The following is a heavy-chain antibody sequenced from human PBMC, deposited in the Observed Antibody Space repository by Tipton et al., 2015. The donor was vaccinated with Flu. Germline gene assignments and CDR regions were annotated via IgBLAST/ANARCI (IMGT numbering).Heavy chain of an antibody. Sequence: TLSLTCIVSGGSISTDYWSWIRQPPGKGLEWIGYMYNSGSTNYNPSLKSRVTISVDTSKNQFSLRLTSVTAADTAVYYCARSIVGSITEPYYLDYWGQRTLVTVSS. D-gene: IGHD1-26*01. CDR2: MYNSGST. CDR3: ARSIVGSITEPYYLDY. V-gene: IGHV4-59*01. CDR1: GGSISTDY. J-gene: IGHJ4*02.